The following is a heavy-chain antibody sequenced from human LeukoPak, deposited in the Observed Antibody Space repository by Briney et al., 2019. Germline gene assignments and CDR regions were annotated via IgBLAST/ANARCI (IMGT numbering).Heavy chain of an antibody. D-gene: IGHD1-26*01. V-gene: IGHV4-59*01. Sequence: SETLSLTCTVSGGSISSYYWSWIRQPPGKGLEWIGYIYYSGSTNYNPSLKSRVTISVDTSKNQFSLELSSVAAADTAVYYCASSIDSGSPGVYFDYWGQGTPVTVSS. CDR3: ASSIDSGSPGVYFDY. CDR2: IYYSGST. CDR1: GGSISSYY. J-gene: IGHJ4*02.